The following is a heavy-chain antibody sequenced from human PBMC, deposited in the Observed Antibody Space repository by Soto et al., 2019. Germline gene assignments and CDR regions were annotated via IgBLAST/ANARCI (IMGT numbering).Heavy chain of an antibody. V-gene: IGHV1-2*02. CDR3: ARVRSGSSRSSAFDI. J-gene: IGHJ3*02. CDR1: GYTFTGYY. D-gene: IGHD1-26*01. Sequence: GASVKVSCKASGYTFTGYYMHWVRQAPGQGLEWMGWINPNSGGTNYAQKFQGRATMTRDTSISTAYMELSRLRSDDTAVYYCARVRSGSSRSSAFDIWGQGTMVTVSS. CDR2: INPNSGGT.